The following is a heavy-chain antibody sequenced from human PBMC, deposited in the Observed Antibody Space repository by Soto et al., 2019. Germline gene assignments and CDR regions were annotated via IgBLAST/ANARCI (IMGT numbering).Heavy chain of an antibody. D-gene: IGHD3-10*01. J-gene: IGHJ5*02. CDR3: APANYGAGRRWFYP. CDR1: AYTFTSYD. Sequence: QVQLVQSGAEVKKPGASVKVSCKASAYTFTSYDINWMRQATGQGLEWMGGMNPNSANTGYAQKFQGRVTMTRNTSINTVYMELSSPRSEDTAVYYCAPANYGAGRRWFYPWGQGTLVIVSS. CDR2: MNPNSANT. V-gene: IGHV1-8*01.